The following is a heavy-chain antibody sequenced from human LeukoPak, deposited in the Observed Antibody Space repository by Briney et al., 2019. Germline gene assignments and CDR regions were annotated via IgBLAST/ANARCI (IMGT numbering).Heavy chain of an antibody. CDR1: GFTFTTYA. J-gene: IGHJ4*02. CDR2: FSGSVDTT. Sequence: PGGSLRLSCAASGFTFTTYAMSWVRQTPGKGLEWVSTFSGSVDTTYHADSVKGRFTISRDNAKNSLYLQMNSLRAEDTAVYYCASLITYYDFWSGYYWGQGTLVTVSS. D-gene: IGHD3-3*01. V-gene: IGHV3-23*01. CDR3: ASLITYYDFWSGYY.